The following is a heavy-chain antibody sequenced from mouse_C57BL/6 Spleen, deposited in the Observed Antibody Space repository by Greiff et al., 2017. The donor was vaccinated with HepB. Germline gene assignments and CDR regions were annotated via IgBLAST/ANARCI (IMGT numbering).Heavy chain of an antibody. D-gene: IGHD2-4*01. CDR3: AIYDYGLDY. CDR2: IDPSDSYT. J-gene: IGHJ2*01. Sequence: QVQLQQPGAELVMPGASVKLSCKASGYTFTSYWMHWVKQRPGQGLEWIGEIDPSDSYTNYNQKFKGKSTLTVDKSSSTAYMQLSSLTSEDSAVYYCAIYDYGLDYWGQGTTLTVSS. CDR1: GYTFTSYW. V-gene: IGHV1-69*01.